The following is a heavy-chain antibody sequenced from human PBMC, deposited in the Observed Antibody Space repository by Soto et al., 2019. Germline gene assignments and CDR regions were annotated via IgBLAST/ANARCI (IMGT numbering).Heavy chain of an antibody. CDR1: GGSFSGYY. CDR2: INHSGST. CDR3: ARHSNTYYYGSGSLTSHFDY. V-gene: IGHV4-34*01. D-gene: IGHD3-10*01. Sequence: PSETLSLTCAVYGGSFSGYYWSWIRQPPGKGLEWIGEINHSGSTNYNPSLKSRVTISVDTSKNQFSLKLSSVTAADTAVYYCARHSNTYYYGSGSLTSHFDYWGQGTLVTVSS. J-gene: IGHJ4*02.